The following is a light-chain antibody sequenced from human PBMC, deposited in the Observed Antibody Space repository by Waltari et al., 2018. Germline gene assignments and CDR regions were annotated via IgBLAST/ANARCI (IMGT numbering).Light chain of an antibody. CDR3: QQYDNVPFT. V-gene: IGKV1-33*01. CDR2: DAS. J-gene: IGKJ3*01. Sequence: DIQMTQSPSSLSASVGDRVTSTCQASQDISNYLNWYQQKAGKAPKLLIYDASNLETGVPSRFSGSGSGTDFTFTITSLQPEDIAAYYCQQYDNVPFTFGPGTKVDLK. CDR1: QDISNY.